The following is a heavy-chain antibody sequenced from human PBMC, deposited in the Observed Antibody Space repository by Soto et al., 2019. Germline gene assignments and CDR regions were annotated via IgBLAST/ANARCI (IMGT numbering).Heavy chain of an antibody. D-gene: IGHD3-22*01. CDR2: IDPSNGDT. CDR3: AREGTYYYGSSGYYYEK. J-gene: IGHJ4*02. Sequence: GASVKGSCKASGYTFTGYYIHWMRQSAGQGLEWMGWIDPSNGDTNYAQKFQDGVTLTRDTSISTAYMELSRLRSDDTAVYYCAREGTYYYGSSGYYYEKWGQGTLVTVSS. CDR1: GYTFTGYY. V-gene: IGHV1-2*02.